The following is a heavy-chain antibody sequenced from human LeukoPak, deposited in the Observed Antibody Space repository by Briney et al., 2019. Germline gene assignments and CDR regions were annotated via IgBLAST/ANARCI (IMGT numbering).Heavy chain of an antibody. CDR1: GFTFSSYG. V-gene: IGHV3-30*02. CDR3: AKEGPTYYYGSGSYYNWFDP. D-gene: IGHD3-10*01. J-gene: IGHJ5*02. Sequence: GGSLRLSCAASGFTFSSYGMHWVRQAPGKGPEWVAFIRYDGSNKYYADSVKGRFTIPRDNSKNTLYLQMNSLRAEDTAVYYCAKEGPTYYYGSGSYYNWFDPWGQGTLVTVSS. CDR2: IRYDGSNK.